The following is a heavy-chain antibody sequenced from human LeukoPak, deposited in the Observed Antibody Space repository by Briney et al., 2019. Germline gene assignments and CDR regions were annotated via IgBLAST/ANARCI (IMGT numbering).Heavy chain of an antibody. CDR1: GFTFGDYA. D-gene: IGHD3-10*01. CDR3: TRGRHSVWFGESYFDY. Sequence: PGGSLRLSCTASGFTFGDYAMSWFRQAPGKGLEWVGFIRSKAYGGTTEYAASVKGRFTISRDDSKGIAYLQMNSLKTEDTAVYYCTRGRHSVWFGESYFDYWGQGTLVTVSS. V-gene: IGHV3-49*03. J-gene: IGHJ4*02. CDR2: IRSKAYGGTT.